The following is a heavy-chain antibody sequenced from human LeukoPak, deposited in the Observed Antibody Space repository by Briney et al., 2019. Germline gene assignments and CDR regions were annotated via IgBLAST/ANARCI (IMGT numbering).Heavy chain of an antibody. J-gene: IGHJ6*03. CDR1: GYTFSNYG. Sequence: ASVKVSCKASGYTFSNYGISWVRQAPGHGLEWMGWISGFNGHTKYAQKSQGRVTMTTDTSTSKAYMEVRSLRSDDTAVYYCARAWIRRKYYYYMDVWGKGTTVTVSS. V-gene: IGHV1-18*04. CDR3: ARAWIRRKYYYYMDV. D-gene: IGHD5-18*01. CDR2: ISGFNGHT.